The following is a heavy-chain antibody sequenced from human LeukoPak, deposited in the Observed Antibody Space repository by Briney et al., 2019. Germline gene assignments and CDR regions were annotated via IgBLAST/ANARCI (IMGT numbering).Heavy chain of an antibody. CDR2: INSDGSST. CDR3: ARGYYYDSSPDY. V-gene: IGHV3-74*01. D-gene: IGHD3-22*01. Sequence: GGSLRLSCAASGVTFSSYWMHWVRQAPGKGLVWVSRINSDGSSTSYADSVKGRFTISRDNAKNTLYLQMNSLRAEDTAVYYCARGYYYDSSPDYWGQGTLVTVSS. J-gene: IGHJ4*02. CDR1: GVTFSSYW.